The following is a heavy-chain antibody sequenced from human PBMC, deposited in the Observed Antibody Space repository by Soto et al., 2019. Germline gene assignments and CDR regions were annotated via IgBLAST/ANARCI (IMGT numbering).Heavy chain of an antibody. CDR3: ARGGYYDNSWGKLSHYGLDV. CDR1: GYTFIRYG. V-gene: IGHV1-18*01. J-gene: IGHJ6*02. D-gene: IGHD3-16*01. Sequence: QVQLAQSANEVKKPGASVRVSCKAAGYTFIRYGIAWVRQAPGQGLEWMGWISPYNDYTVYAQKSQGRVMMTADTSTGTVYMDLRGLKSDDTAVYYCARGGYYDNSWGKLSHYGLDVWGQGTSVSVSS. CDR2: ISPYNDYT.